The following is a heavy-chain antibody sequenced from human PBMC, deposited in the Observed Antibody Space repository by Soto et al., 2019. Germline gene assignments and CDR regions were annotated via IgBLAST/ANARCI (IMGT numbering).Heavy chain of an antibody. Sequence: SETLSLTCTVSGGSISSYYWSWIRQPPGKGLEWIGYIYYSGSINYNPSLKSRVTISVDTSKNQFSLKLSSVAAADTAVYYCASLPAYCGGDCYSPHWYFDLWGRGTLVTVSS. CDR2: IYYSGSI. CDR1: GGSISSYY. J-gene: IGHJ2*01. V-gene: IGHV4-59*01. D-gene: IGHD2-21*02. CDR3: ASLPAYCGGDCYSPHWYFDL.